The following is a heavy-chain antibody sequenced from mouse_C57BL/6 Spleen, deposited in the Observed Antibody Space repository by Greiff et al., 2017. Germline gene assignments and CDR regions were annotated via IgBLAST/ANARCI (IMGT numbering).Heavy chain of an antibody. D-gene: IGHD1-1*01. CDR2: IYPGDGDT. CDR3: ARCSYYYGSSYWYFEV. V-gene: IGHV1-80*01. CDR1: GYAFSSYW. Sequence: VQLQESGAELVKPGASVKISCKASGYAFSSYWMNWVKQRPGKGLEWIGQIYPGDGDTNYNGKFKGKATLTADKSSSTAYMQLSSLTSEDSAVYFCARCSYYYGSSYWYFEVWGTGTTVTVSS. J-gene: IGHJ1*03.